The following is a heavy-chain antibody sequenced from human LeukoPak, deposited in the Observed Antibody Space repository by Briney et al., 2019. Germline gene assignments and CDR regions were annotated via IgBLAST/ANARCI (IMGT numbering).Heavy chain of an antibody. CDR1: GFTFSSYS. D-gene: IGHD3-22*01. V-gene: IGHV3-21*01. J-gene: IGHJ4*02. CDR3: ARDIDYYDSSGYY. Sequence: PGGSLRLSCAASGFTFSSYSMNWVRQAPGKGLEWVSSISSSGSYIYYADSVKGRFTISRDNAKNSLYLQMNSLRAEDTAVYYCARDIDYYDSSGYYWGQGTLVTVSS. CDR2: ISSSGSYI.